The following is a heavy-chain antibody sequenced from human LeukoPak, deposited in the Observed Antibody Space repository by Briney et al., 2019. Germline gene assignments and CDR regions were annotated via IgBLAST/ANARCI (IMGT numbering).Heavy chain of an antibody. D-gene: IGHD3-22*01. CDR3: AKASMIVVVVYLFDY. V-gene: IGHV3-30*02. CDR1: GFTFSSYG. J-gene: IGHJ4*02. Sequence: GGSLRLSCAASGFTFSSYGVHWVRQAPGKGLEWVAFIRYDGSNKYYADSVKGRFTISRDNSKNTLYLQMNSLRAEDTAVYYCAKASMIVVVVYLFDYWGQGTLVTVSS. CDR2: IRYDGSNK.